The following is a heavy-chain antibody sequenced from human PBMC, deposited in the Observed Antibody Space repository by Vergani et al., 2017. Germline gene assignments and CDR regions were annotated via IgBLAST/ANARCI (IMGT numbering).Heavy chain of an antibody. CDR2: LNPTTGHT. CDR1: EYIFKNYY. Sequence: VQLVQSGAEVRKPGASVTVSCTASEYIFKNYYIHWLRQAPGQAFEWMGILNPTTGHTTSAQKFMGRVDMTRDPSTDTSTRTVQMTLSSLRSEDTAFYYCARSIGYCAGATCRAYYFDHWGQGTRVTVSS. D-gene: IGHD2-21*01. CDR3: ARSIGYCAGATCRAYYFDH. V-gene: IGHV1-46*02. J-gene: IGHJ5*02.